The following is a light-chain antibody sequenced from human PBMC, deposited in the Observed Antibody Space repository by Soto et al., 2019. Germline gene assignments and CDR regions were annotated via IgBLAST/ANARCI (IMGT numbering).Light chain of an antibody. CDR3: QSYDDRNLYV. V-gene: IGLV6-57*04. J-gene: IGLJ1*01. CDR1: SGSIACNY. Sequence: NFMLTQPHSVSESPGKTVTISCTRSSGSIACNYVQWYQQRPGSAPTTVIYEDNRRPSGVPDRFSGSIDSSSKSASLTISGLKTEDEADYYCQSYDDRNLYVFGTGTKLTVL. CDR2: EDN.